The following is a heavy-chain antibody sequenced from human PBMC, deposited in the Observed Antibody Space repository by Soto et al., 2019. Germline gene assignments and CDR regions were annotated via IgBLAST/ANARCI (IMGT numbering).Heavy chain of an antibody. CDR2: INHSGST. CDR3: ARGPSSGYSIPGSNWFDP. CDR1: GGSFSGYY. D-gene: IGHD3-22*01. J-gene: IGHJ5*02. V-gene: IGHV4-34*01. Sequence: SETLSLTCAVYGGSFSGYYWSWIRQPPGKGLEWIGEINHSGSTNYNPSLKSRVTISVDTSKNQFSLKLSSVTAADTAVYYCARGPSSGYSIPGSNWFDPWGQGTLVTVSS.